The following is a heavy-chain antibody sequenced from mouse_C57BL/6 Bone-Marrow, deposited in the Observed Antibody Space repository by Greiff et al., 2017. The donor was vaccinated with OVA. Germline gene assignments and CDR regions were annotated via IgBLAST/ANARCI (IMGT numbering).Heavy chain of an antibody. J-gene: IGHJ4*01. D-gene: IGHD2-4*01. Sequence: EVQGVESGGDLVKPGGSLKLSCAASGFTFSSYGMSWVRQTPDKRLEWVATISSGGSYTYYPDSVKGRFTISRDNAKNTLYLQMSSLKSEDIAMYYCARHYDYDYYAMDYWGQGTSVTGSS. CDR3: ARHYDYDYYAMDY. CDR1: GFTFSSYG. V-gene: IGHV5-6*01. CDR2: ISSGGSYT.